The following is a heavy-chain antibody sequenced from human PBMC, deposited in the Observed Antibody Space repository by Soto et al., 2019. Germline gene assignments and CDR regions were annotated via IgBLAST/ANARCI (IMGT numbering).Heavy chain of an antibody. CDR1: GGSISSGW. V-gene: IGHV4-4*02. D-gene: IGHD3-10*01. CDR3: TRRVTDAPT. CDR2: ILYSGRT. J-gene: IGHJ1*01. Sequence: QVQVQESGPGLVKPSGTLSLTCAVSGGSISSGWWTWVRQPPGKGLEWIGEILYSGRTNSNSSLNSPVTISIDKSQSQLSLNLSSVPAADPAVYYRTRRVTDAPTWGQGTLVTVSS.